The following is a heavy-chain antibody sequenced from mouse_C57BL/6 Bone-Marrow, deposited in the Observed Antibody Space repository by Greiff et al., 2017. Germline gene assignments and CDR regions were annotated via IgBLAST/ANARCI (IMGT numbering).Heavy chain of an antibody. CDR3: ARPHNYGSSYGYFDV. J-gene: IGHJ1*03. D-gene: IGHD1-1*01. CDR1: GYTFTSYG. Sequence: VKLQQSGAELARPGASVKLSCKASGYTFTSYGISWVKQRTGQGLEWIGEIYPRSGNTYYNEKFKGKATLTADKSSSTAYMELRSLTSEDSAVYFCARPHNYGSSYGYFDVWGTGTTVTVSS. CDR2: IYPRSGNT. V-gene: IGHV1-81*01.